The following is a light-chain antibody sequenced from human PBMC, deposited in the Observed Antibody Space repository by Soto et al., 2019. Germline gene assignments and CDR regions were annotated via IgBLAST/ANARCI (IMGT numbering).Light chain of an antibody. J-gene: IGKJ1*01. CDR1: QSISSW. CDR3: QQYNSYSWT. CDR2: DAS. V-gene: IGKV1-5*01. Sequence: DIQMTQSPSTLSASVGDRVTITCRASQSISSWLACYQQKPGKAPKLLIYDASSFASGVPSRFSGSGSGTEFTLTIRSLHPDDFATYCCQQYNSYSWTFGQGNKVELK.